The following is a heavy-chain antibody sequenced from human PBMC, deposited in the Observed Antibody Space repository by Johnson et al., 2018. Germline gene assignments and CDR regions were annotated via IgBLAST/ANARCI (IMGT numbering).Heavy chain of an antibody. CDR1: GCTFTSYA. J-gene: IGHJ1*01. CDR2: ISYDGSNK. V-gene: IGHV3-30*04. D-gene: IGHD1-26*01. CDR3: AKEDGGSYCRYFKH. Sequence: QVQLVESGGGVVQPGRSLRLSCAASGCTFTSYAMYWVRQAHGKGLEWVAVISYDGSNKYYADSVKGRFTLSRDNSKNTLYRQRNSLRAEDTAVYYCAKEDGGSYCRYFKHWGQGTLVTVSS.